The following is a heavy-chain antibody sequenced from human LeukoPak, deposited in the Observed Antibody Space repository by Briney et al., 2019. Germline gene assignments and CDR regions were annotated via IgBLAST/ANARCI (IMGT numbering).Heavy chain of an antibody. J-gene: IGHJ3*02. V-gene: IGHV3-74*01. CDR3: ARDPSEYYDFWSGSNDAFDI. Sequence: GGSLRLSCAASGFTFSGYWMHWVRQAPRKGLVWVSRINSDGSSTSYADSVKGRFTISRDNAKNTLYLQMNSLRAEDTAVYYCARDPSEYYDFWSGSNDAFDIWGQGTMVTVSS. CDR2: INSDGSST. D-gene: IGHD3-3*01. CDR1: GFTFSGYW.